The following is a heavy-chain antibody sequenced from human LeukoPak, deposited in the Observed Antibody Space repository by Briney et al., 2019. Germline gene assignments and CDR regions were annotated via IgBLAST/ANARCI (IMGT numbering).Heavy chain of an antibody. CDR1: GYTFNTYG. V-gene: IGHV1-18*01. CDR3: ARDQNGITMVRGPPPGY. Sequence: ASVKVSCRPSGYTFNTYGITWVRQAPGQGLEWMGWISPYNGNTNYAQKFQGRVTLTTDTSTSTAYMELRSLRSDDTAVYYCARDQNGITMVRGPPPGYWGQGTLVTV. J-gene: IGHJ4*02. D-gene: IGHD3-10*01. CDR2: ISPYNGNT.